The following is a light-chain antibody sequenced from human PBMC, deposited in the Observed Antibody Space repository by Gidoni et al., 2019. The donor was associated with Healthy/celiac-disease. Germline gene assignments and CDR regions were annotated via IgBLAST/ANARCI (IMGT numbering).Light chain of an antibody. CDR2: DAS. V-gene: IGKV3-15*01. CDR3: QQYNNWPPYS. Sequence: VVMTQPQAPLSVSPGERATLSCRASQSVSSNLAWYQQKPGQAHRLLIYDASTRATGIPARFSGSGSGTEFTLTISSLRSEDFAVYYCQQYNNWPPYSFGQGTKLEIK. CDR1: QSVSSN. J-gene: IGKJ2*03.